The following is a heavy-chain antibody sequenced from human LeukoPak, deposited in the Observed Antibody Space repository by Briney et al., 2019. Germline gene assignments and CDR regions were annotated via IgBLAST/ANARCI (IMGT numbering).Heavy chain of an antibody. Sequence: ASVKVSCKASGYTFTGYYMHWVRQAPGQGLEWMGWISPNSGGTNYAQKFQGWVTMTRDTSISTAYMELSRLRSDDTAVYYCARDSQPIGYYDSSGYYYNWFDPWGQGTLVTVSS. CDR1: GYTFTGYY. CDR2: ISPNSGGT. CDR3: ARDSQPIGYYDSSGYYYNWFDP. D-gene: IGHD3-22*01. V-gene: IGHV1-2*04. J-gene: IGHJ5*02.